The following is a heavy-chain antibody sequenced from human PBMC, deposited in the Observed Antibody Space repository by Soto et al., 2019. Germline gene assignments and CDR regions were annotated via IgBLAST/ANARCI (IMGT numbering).Heavy chain of an antibody. J-gene: IGHJ6*03. D-gene: IGHD2-8*01. CDR1: GFTVSSNY. Sequence: GGSLRLSCAASGFTVSSNYMSWVRQAPGKGLEWVSVIYSGGSTYYADSVKGRFTISRHNSKNTLYLQMNSLRAEDTAVYYCARDSKVYASVDYYYYYMDVWGKGTTVTVSS. CDR2: IYSGGST. V-gene: IGHV3-53*04. CDR3: ARDSKVYASVDYYYYYMDV.